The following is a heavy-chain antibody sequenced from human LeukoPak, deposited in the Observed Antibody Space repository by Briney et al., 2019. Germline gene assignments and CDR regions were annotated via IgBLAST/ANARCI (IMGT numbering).Heavy chain of an antibody. CDR3: ARDISGYLGRSDY. J-gene: IGHJ4*02. V-gene: IGHV3-23*01. Sequence: GGSLRPSCAASGFTFSSYAMSWVRQAPGKGLEWVSAISDTGGSTYYADSVKGRFTISRDNSKNTLHLQMNSLRAEDTAVYYCARDISGYLGRSDYWGQGTLVTVSS. D-gene: IGHD5-12*01. CDR2: ISDTGGST. CDR1: GFTFSSYA.